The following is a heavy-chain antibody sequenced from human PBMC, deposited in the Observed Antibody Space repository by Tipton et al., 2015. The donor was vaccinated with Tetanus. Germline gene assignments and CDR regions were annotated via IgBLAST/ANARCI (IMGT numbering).Heavy chain of an antibody. V-gene: IGHV3-21*01. CDR3: ARDPSVGASPHGDY. CDR2: ISSSSSYI. Sequence: SLRLSCAASGFTFSSYSMNWVRQAPGKGLEWVSSISSSSSYIYYADSVKGRFTISRDNAKNSLYLQMNSLRAEDTAVYYCARDPSVGASPHGDYWGQGTLSPSPQ. D-gene: IGHD1-26*01. J-gene: IGHJ4*02. CDR1: GFTFSSYS.